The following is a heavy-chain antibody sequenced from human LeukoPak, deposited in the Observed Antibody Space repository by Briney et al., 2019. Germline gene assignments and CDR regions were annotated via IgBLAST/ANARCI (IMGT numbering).Heavy chain of an antibody. V-gene: IGHV3-13*01. J-gene: IGHJ6*03. Sequence: GGSLRLSCAASGFTFSSFDMHWVRQPTGQGLEWVSTIGTASDTYYPGSVEGRFTLSRDNAKNSLYLQMNGLTAGDTAVYYCARGPPRGKYYYMDVWGKGTTVTVSS. CDR2: IGTASDT. CDR3: ARGPPRGKYYYMDV. D-gene: IGHD1-1*01. CDR1: GFTFSSFD.